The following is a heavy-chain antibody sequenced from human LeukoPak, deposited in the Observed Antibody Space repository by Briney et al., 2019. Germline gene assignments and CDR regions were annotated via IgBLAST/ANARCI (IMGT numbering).Heavy chain of an antibody. V-gene: IGHV1-18*01. D-gene: IGHD6-13*01. Sequence: ASGKVSCKASGYTFTDYGITWVRQAPGHGGEGWGWFSAHNGNTNYAEMFQGRFTMTTDTYTTTAYMELRRLRSDDTAVYYCARGNLYSSSWYWFDPWGQGTLVTVSS. CDR3: ARGNLYSSSWYWFDP. CDR2: FSAHNGNT. CDR1: GYTFTDYG. J-gene: IGHJ5*02.